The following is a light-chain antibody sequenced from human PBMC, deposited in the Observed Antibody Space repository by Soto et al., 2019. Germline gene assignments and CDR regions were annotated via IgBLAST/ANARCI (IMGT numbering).Light chain of an antibody. Sequence: DIQMTQSPSSLSASVGDRVTITCQASQDISNYLNWYQQKPGKAHKLPIYDASNLETGVPSRFSGSGSGSDFAFAISSPQPEDIATYYGQHYDNRPSIAFGQGTRLVIK. CDR2: DAS. J-gene: IGKJ5*01. V-gene: IGKV1-33*01. CDR3: QHYDNRPSIA. CDR1: QDISNY.